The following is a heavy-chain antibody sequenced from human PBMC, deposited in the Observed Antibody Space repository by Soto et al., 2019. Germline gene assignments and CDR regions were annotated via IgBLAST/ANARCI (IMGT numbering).Heavy chain of an antibody. CDR1: GFTFSSYA. CDR2: ISGSGGST. CDR3: AKDRWDYGGKTSRFDY. D-gene: IGHD4-17*01. V-gene: IGHV3-23*01. J-gene: IGHJ4*02. Sequence: GGSLRLSCAASGFTFSSYAMSWVRQAPGKGLEWVSAISGSGGSTYYADSVKGRFTISRDNSKNTLYLQMNSLRAEDTAVYYCAKDRWDYGGKTSRFDYWGQGTLVTVSS.